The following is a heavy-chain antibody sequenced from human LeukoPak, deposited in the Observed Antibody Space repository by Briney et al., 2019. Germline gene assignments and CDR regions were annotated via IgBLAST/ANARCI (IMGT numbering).Heavy chain of an antibody. Sequence: GGSLRLSCAASGFTFSSYAMSWVRQAPGKGLEWVSAISGSGGSTYYADSVKGRFTISRDNSKNTLYLQMNSLRAEDTAVCYCAKDLSKGSLGRYYYYGMDVWGQGTTVTVSS. CDR2: ISGSGGST. V-gene: IGHV3-23*01. CDR3: AKDLSKGSLGRYYYYGMDV. D-gene: IGHD1-26*01. J-gene: IGHJ6*02. CDR1: GFTFSSYA.